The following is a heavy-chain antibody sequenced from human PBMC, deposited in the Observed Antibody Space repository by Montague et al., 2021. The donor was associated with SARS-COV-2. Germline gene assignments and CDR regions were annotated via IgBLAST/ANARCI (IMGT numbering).Heavy chain of an antibody. CDR3: ARGQSNLKY. V-gene: IGHV4-38-2*02. Sequence: SETLSLTCTVSGYSISSGYYWGWIRQPPGKGLEWIGSIYHSGSTYYDPSLKSRVTISVDTSKNQFSLKLSSVTAADTAVYYCARGQSNLKYWGQGTLVTVSS. CDR2: IYHSGST. D-gene: IGHD6-6*01. J-gene: IGHJ4*02. CDR1: GYSISSGYY.